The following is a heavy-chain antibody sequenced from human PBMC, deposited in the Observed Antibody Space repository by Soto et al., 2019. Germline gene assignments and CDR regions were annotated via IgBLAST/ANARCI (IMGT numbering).Heavy chain of an antibody. V-gene: IGHV4-31*03. CDR3: ARENIVATSFDY. CDR2: IYYSGST. CDR1: GGSISSGGYY. D-gene: IGHD5-12*01. J-gene: IGHJ4*02. Sequence: KPSETLSLTCTVSGGSISSGGYYWSWIRQHPWKGLEWIGYIYYSGSTYYNPSLKSRVTISVDTSKNQFSLKLSSVTAADMAVYYCARENIVATSFDYWGQGXLVTVSS.